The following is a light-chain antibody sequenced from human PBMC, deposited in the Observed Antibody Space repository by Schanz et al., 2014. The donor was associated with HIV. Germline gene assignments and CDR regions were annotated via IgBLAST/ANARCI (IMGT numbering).Light chain of an antibody. CDR3: VTWDSSLRVVV. Sequence: QSVLTQPPSVSAAPGQKVAISCSGGSSNIGDNYLSWAPQSPGKPPQLLIYDNNRRPSGIPGRFSGAKSGTSATLGITGLQTGDEADYYCVTWDSSLRVVVFGGGTKLTVL. CDR2: DNN. V-gene: IGLV1-51*01. J-gene: IGLJ2*01. CDR1: SSNIGDNY.